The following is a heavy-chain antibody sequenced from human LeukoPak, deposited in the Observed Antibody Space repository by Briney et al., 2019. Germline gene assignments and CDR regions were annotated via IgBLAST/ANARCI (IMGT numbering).Heavy chain of an antibody. CDR2: MNPNSGNT. J-gene: IGHJ4*02. CDR3: ARGLGYCSSTSCRGPFDY. D-gene: IGHD2-2*01. CDR1: GYTFTSYH. V-gene: IGHV1-8*01. Sequence: ASLKVSCKASGYTFTSYHINWVRQATGQALEWMEWMNPNSGNTGYAQKCQVRVTMTRNTSTSTAYMALSSLRSEDTAVFYCARGLGYCSSTSCRGPFDYWGQGTLVTVSS.